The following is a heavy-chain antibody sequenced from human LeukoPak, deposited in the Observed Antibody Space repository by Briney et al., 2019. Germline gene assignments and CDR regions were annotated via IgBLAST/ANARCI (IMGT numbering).Heavy chain of an antibody. V-gene: IGHV1-69*10. CDR2: IVPIFGIA. Sequence: SVTVSFKAAGATFTSYAISWVRQAPGPGLELMGGIVPIFGIANYAQKFQGRVTITADKSTSTAYMELMSRMSEDATALYCARPQGDCSSTSCPIDNWFDPWAGEPGSPSPQ. D-gene: IGHD2-2*01. CDR3: ARPQGDCSSTSCPIDNWFDP. J-gene: IGHJ5*02. CDR1: GATFTSYA.